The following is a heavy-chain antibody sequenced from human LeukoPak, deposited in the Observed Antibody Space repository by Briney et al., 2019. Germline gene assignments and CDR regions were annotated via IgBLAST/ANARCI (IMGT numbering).Heavy chain of an antibody. CDR3: ARGVDSHDFWSGYYGPYGMDV. V-gene: IGHV3-11*01. D-gene: IGHD3-3*01. CDR1: GFTFSDYY. CDR2: ISSSDNTI. Sequence: GGSLRLSCAASGFTFSDYYMSWIRQAPGKGLEWVSYISSSDNTIYYAGSVKGRFTISRDNAKNSLYLQMNSLRAEDTAVYYCARGVDSHDFWSGYYGPYGMDVWGQGTTVTVSS. J-gene: IGHJ6*02.